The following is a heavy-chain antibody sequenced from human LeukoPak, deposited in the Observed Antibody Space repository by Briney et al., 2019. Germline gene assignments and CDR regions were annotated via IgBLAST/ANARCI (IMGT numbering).Heavy chain of an antibody. CDR3: AKDREVRYFDWFSSPYYYYYGMDV. V-gene: IGHV3-23*01. J-gene: IGHJ6*02. CDR1: GFTFSSYA. Sequence: GGSLRLSCAASGFTFSSYAMSWVRQAPGKGLEWVSAISCSGGSTYYADSVKGRFTISRDNSKNTLYLQMNSLRAEDTAVYYCAKDREVRYFDWFSSPYYYYYGMDVWGQGSTVTVSS. CDR2: ISCSGGST. D-gene: IGHD3-9*01.